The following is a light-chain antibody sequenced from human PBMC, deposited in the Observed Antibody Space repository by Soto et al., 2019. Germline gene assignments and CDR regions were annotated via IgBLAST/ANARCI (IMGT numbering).Light chain of an antibody. J-gene: IGLJ2*01. Sequence: QSVLTQPPSASGTPGQRVTISCSGSSSNIGNHFVYWYQHLPGTAPKLLIYSNNQRPSGVPDRFSASKSGTSASLAISGLRSEDDADYYCATWDDSLTGRIFGGGTKLTVL. V-gene: IGLV1-47*01. CDR1: SSNIGNHF. CDR2: SNN. CDR3: ATWDDSLTGRI.